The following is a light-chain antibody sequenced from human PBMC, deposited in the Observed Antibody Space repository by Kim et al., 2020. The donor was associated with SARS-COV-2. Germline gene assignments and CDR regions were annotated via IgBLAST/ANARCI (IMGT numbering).Light chain of an antibody. CDR1: QGISNY. V-gene: IGKV1-27*01. J-gene: IGKJ3*01. CDR3: QFEST. CDR2: AAS. Sequence: DIPLPQSPSSLSASVGDRVTITCRASQGISNYLAWYQQKPGKVPKLLIYAASTLQSGVPSRFSGSGSGTDFTLTISSLQPEDVATYYCQFESTFGPGTKVDIK.